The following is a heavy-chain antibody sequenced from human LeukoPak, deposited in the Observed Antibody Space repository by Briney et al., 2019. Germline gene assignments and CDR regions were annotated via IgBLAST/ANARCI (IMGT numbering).Heavy chain of an antibody. CDR2: ISWNSGSI. D-gene: IGHD6-13*01. Sequence: SLRLSCAASGFTFDDYAMHWVRQAPGKGLEWVSGISWNSGSIGYADSVKGRFTISRDNAKNSLYLQMNSLRAEDTALYYCAKDIAAAGPPRSSWFDPWGQETLVTVSS. V-gene: IGHV3-9*01. CDR1: GFTFDDYA. J-gene: IGHJ5*02. CDR3: AKDIAAAGPPRSSWFDP.